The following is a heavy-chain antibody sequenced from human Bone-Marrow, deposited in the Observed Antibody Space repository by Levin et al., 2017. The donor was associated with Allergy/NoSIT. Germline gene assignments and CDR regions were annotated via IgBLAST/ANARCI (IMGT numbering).Heavy chain of an antibody. CDR3: ATERNNY. J-gene: IGHJ4*02. V-gene: IGHV3-48*03. CDR1: RFSFSSYE. CDR2: ISSSGSRM. Sequence: GGSLRLSCAASRFSFSSYEMNWVRQTPGKGLEWVSYISSSGSRMDYADSVKGRFTISRDNARYSLFLQMNSLRVEDTGVYYCATERNNYWGQGTLVTVSS. D-gene: IGHD1-14*01.